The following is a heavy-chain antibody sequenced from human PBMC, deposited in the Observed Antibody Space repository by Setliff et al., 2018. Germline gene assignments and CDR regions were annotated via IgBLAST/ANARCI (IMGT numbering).Heavy chain of an antibody. J-gene: IGHJ5*01. CDR2: IKSTTEDAST. Sequence: GGSLRLSCAASGFAFSTYGIHWVRHTPGKGLEWVGRIKSTTEDASTDLAAAVKGRFTMSRDDSKNTVYLQMSSLKSEDTAVYYCATGPRDNRNFLNWLGSWGQGTLVTVSS. CDR3: ATGPRDNRNFLNWLGS. D-gene: IGHD3-9*01. V-gene: IGHV3-15*01. CDR1: GFAFSTYG.